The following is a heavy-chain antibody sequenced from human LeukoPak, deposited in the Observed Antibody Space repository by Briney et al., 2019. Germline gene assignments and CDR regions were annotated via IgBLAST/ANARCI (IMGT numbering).Heavy chain of an antibody. CDR2: IIPIFGTA. Sequence: ASVKVSCRASGGTFSSYAISWVRQAPGQGLEWMGGIIPIFGTANYAQKFQGRVTITADKSTSTAYMELSSLRSEDTAVYYCARVATVTTFWFDPWGQGTLVTVSS. CDR3: ARVATVTTFWFDP. J-gene: IGHJ5*02. CDR1: GGTFSSYA. D-gene: IGHD4-17*01. V-gene: IGHV1-69*06.